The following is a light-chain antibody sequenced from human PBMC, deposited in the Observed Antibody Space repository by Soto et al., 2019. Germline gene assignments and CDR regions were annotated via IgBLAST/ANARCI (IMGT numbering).Light chain of an antibody. V-gene: IGKV3-11*01. CDR1: PSVSSS. Sequence: FVVTQSPATLSLSPGERATLSCRASPSVSSSVAWYQHKPGQSPRLVIYSGSKRATGIPARFSGSGSGTDFTLNISGLEVDDFAIYYCQQRYSWLRAFGQGTKVEVK. CDR3: QQRYSWLRA. J-gene: IGKJ1*01. CDR2: SGS.